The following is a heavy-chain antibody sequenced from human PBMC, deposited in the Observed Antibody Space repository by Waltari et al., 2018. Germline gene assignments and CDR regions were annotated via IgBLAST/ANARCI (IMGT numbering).Heavy chain of an antibody. D-gene: IGHD6-13*01. CDR2: IYWNDDK. J-gene: IGHJ4*02. V-gene: IGHV2-5*01. Sequence: QITLKESGPTLVKPTQTITLTCTFSGFSLSTSGVGVGWIRQPPGKALEWLALIYWNDDKRYSPSLKSRLTITKDTSKNQVVLTMTNMDPVDTATYYCAHRPWDSSWPYYFDYWGQGTLVTVSS. CDR3: AHRPWDSSWPYYFDY. CDR1: GFSLSTSGVG.